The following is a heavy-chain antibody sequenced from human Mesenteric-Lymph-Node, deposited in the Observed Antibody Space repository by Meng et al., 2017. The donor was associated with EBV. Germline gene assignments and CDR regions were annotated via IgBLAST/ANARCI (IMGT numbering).Heavy chain of an antibody. J-gene: IGHJ5*02. V-gene: IGHV4-61*01. D-gene: IGHD2-15*01. Sequence: QVQLQPWGAGLLTPSETLSLTCTVSGGSVSSSSYYWSWIRQPPGKGLEYIGYIYYSGSTNYNPSLKSRVTISMDTSKNQVSLKLSSVSAADTAVYYCARVDLSSGGSCLDPWGPGTLVTVSS. CDR3: ARVDLSSGGSCLDP. CDR2: IYYSGST. CDR1: GGSVSSSSYY.